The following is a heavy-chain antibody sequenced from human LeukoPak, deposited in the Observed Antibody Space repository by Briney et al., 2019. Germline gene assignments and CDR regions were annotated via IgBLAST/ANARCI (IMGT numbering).Heavy chain of an antibody. CDR3: ARVSGSYSSYFDY. J-gene: IGHJ4*02. V-gene: IGHV3-30*03. CDR2: ISYDGSNK. CDR1: GFTFSSYG. Sequence: GGSLRLSCAASGFTFSSYGMHWVRQAPGKGLEWVAVISYDGSNKYYADSVKGRFTISRDNSKNTLYLQMNSLRAEDTAVYYCARVSGSYSSYFDYWGQGTLVTVSS. D-gene: IGHD1-26*01.